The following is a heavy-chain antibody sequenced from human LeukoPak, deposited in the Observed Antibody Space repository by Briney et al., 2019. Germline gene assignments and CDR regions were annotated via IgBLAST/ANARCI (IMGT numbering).Heavy chain of an antibody. CDR1: VVSFSDYF. V-gene: IGHV4-34*01. CDR2: INHSVST. Sequence: SEILSLTCAVYVVSFSDYFWSWLRQPPGKGLERIGEINHSVSTNYNPSLKSRVTISVDKSKNQFSLKLTAVTAADTAVYYCARGGTISPGVTMIVVAAEDRHAFDIWGQGTMVTVSS. D-gene: IGHD3-22*01. J-gene: IGHJ3*02. CDR3: ARGGTISPGVTMIVVAAEDRHAFDI.